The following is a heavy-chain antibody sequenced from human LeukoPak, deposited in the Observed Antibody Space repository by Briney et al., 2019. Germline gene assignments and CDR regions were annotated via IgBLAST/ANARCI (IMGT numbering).Heavy chain of an antibody. Sequence: GGSLRLSCAASGFTFSSYAMSWVRQAPGKGLEWVSLISGDGGSTYFADSVKGRFTISRDNAKNSLYLQMNSLRAEDTALYYCAKGSHYDILTGHLDWYFDLWGRGTLVTVSS. D-gene: IGHD3-9*01. CDR2: ISGDGGST. J-gene: IGHJ2*01. CDR1: GFTFSSYA. CDR3: AKGSHYDILTGHLDWYFDL. V-gene: IGHV3-43*02.